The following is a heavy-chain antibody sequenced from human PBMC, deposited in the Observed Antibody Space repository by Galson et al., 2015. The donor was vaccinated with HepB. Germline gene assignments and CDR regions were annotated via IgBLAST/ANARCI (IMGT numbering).Heavy chain of an antibody. D-gene: IGHD6-13*01. V-gene: IGHV4-31*03. Sequence: TLSLTCTVSGGSISSGGYYWSWIRQHPGKGLEWIGYIYYSGSTYYNPSLKSRVTISVDTSKNQFSLKLSSVTAADTAVYYCARGWGGIAAARVWFDPWGQGTLVTVSS. CDR1: GGSISSGGYY. J-gene: IGHJ5*02. CDR2: IYYSGST. CDR3: ARGWGGIAAARVWFDP.